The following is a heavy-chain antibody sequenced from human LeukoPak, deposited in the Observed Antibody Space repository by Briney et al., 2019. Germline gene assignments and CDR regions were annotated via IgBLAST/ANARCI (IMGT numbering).Heavy chain of an antibody. J-gene: IGHJ6*04. D-gene: IGHD3-10*02. CDR2: IDSRSSTI. CDR3: AELGITMIGGV. Sequence: GGSLRLSCATSGFGFSRYEMNWVRQAPGKGLEWVAYIDSRSSTIYYADSMKGRFTISRDNAKNSLYLQMNSLRAEDTAVYYCAELGITMIGGVWGKGTTVTISS. V-gene: IGHV3-48*03. CDR1: GFGFSRYE.